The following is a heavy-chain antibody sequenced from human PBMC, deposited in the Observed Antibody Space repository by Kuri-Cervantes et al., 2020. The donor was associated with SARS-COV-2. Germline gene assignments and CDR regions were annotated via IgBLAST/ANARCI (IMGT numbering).Heavy chain of an antibody. CDR2: IYHSGST. D-gene: IGHD6-19*01. Sequence: SETLSLTCAVSGGSISSSNWWSWVRQPPGKGLEWIGEIYHSGSTNYNPPLKSRVTISVDKSKNQFSLKLSSVTAADTAVYYCARGASWQWLVRGFDYWGQGTLVTVSS. CDR1: GGSISSSNW. J-gene: IGHJ4*02. V-gene: IGHV4-4*02. CDR3: ARGASWQWLVRGFDY.